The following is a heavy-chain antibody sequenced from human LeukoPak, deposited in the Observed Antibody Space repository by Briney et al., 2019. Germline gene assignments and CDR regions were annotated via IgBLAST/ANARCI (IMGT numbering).Heavy chain of an antibody. D-gene: IGHD3/OR15-3a*01. V-gene: IGHV3-23*01. J-gene: IGHJ6*02. Sequence: SGGSLRLSCAASGFTFSNYAMSWVRQAPGKGLEWVSGISGSGGSTNYVDSVKGRFTISRDNSKNTLYLQMNSLRGEDTAVYYCAKERGRLDCNYGMDVWGQGTTVTVSS. CDR3: AKERGRLDCNYGMDV. CDR1: GFTFSNYA. CDR2: ISGSGGST.